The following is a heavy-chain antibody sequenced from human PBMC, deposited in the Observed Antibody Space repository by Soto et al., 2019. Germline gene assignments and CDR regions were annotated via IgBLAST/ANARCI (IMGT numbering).Heavy chain of an antibody. CDR2: IYYSGST. V-gene: IGHV4-59*01. D-gene: IGHD3-3*01. Sequence: SETLSLTCTVACGSISSYYWSWIRQPPGKGLEWIGYIYYSGSTNYNPSLKSRVTISVDTSKNQFSLKLSSVTAADTAVYYCARVGAAYNWFDPWGQGTLVTVSS. CDR1: CGSISSYY. CDR3: ARVGAAYNWFDP. J-gene: IGHJ5*02.